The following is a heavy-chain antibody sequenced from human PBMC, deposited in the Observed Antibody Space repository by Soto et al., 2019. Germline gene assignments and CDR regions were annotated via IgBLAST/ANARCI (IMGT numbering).Heavy chain of an antibody. CDR1: GGSLSGYY. Sequence: SETLSLTCTVSGGSLSGYYLAWVRQPPGKGLEWIGCIYYDGTTYSNPSLNSRVTLSVDTSKNQFSLKLSSVTAADTAVYYCARRHSSSFFDYWGQGTLVTVSS. CDR3: ARRHSSSFFDY. CDR2: IYYDGTT. V-gene: IGHV4-59*08. D-gene: IGHD6-13*01. J-gene: IGHJ4*02.